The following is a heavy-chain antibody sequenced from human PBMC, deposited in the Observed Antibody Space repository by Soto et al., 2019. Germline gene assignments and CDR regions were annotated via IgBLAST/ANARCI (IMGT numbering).Heavy chain of an antibody. CDR3: ARAFGSNYFDY. CDR2: TSHDGNNK. J-gene: IGHJ4*02. Sequence: PGGSLRLSCAASGFTFSSYPIHWVRQAPGKGLEWVAHTSHDGNNKYYVDSVKGRFTISRDNSKNTLYLQMNSLKPEDTAVYYCARAFGSNYFDYWGQGTLVTVSS. V-gene: IGHV3-30-3*01. D-gene: IGHD3-3*01. CDR1: GFTFSSYP.